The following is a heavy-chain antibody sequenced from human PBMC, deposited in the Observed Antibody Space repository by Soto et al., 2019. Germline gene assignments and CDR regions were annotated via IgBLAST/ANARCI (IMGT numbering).Heavy chain of an antibody. CDR2: IYPGDSNI. CDR3: ARSYSSGYYLPQEFDH. CDR1: GYNFTSSW. D-gene: IGHD3-22*01. V-gene: IGHV5-51*01. Sequence: PGESLKISCKGSGYNFTSSWIGWVRQMPGKGLEWMGNIYPGDSNIKYSPSFQGQVTISADKSISTACLQWSSLRASDTAMYYCARSYSSGYYLPQEFDHWGQGTLVTSPQ. J-gene: IGHJ4*02.